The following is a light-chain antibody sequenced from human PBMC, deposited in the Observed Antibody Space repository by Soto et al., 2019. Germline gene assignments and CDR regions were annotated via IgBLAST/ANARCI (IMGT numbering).Light chain of an antibody. Sequence: QSVLTQPASVSGSPGQWITISCTGTSSDVGGYKFVSWYQQHPGKAPKLMIYDVSNRPSGVSNRFSGSKSGNTASLTISGLQSEDEADYYCSSYTSSSTPVVFGGGTKLTVL. CDR3: SSYTSSSTPVV. V-gene: IGLV2-14*03. CDR1: SSDVGGYKF. CDR2: DVS. J-gene: IGLJ2*01.